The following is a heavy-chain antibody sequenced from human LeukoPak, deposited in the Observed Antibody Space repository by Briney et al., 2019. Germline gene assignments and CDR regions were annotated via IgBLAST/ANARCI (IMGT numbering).Heavy chain of an antibody. V-gene: IGHV3-30*18. CDR1: GFTFSSYG. J-gene: IGHJ4*02. CDR3: AKDHSYYYGSGSYLDFLDY. D-gene: IGHD3-10*01. CDR2: ISYDGSDK. Sequence: PGGSLRLSCAASGFTFSSYGMHWVRQAPGKGLEWVAVISYDGSDKYYADSVKGRFTISRDNSKNTLYLQMNSLRAEDTAVYYCAKDHSYYYGSGSYLDFLDYWGQGTLVTVSS.